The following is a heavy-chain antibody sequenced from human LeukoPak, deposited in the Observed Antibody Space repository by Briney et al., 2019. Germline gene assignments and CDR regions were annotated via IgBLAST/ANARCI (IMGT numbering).Heavy chain of an antibody. CDR1: GYTFTSYA. CDR3: ARDPEPKYYYDSSGYSH. D-gene: IGHD3-22*01. V-gene: IGHV1-3*01. J-gene: IGHJ4*02. CDR2: INAGNGNT. Sequence: ASVKVSCKASGYTFTSYAMHWVRQAPGQRLEWMGWINAGNGNTKYSQKFQGRVTITRDTSASTAYMELSSLRSEDTAVYYCARDPEPKYYYDSSGYSHWGQGTLVTVSS.